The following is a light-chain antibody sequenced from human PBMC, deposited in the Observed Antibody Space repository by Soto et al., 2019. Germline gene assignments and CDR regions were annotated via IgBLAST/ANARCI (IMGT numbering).Light chain of an antibody. Sequence: DIQMTPSPSSRSASVGDRVTSTCRASHSISSYLNWYQQKPGKAPKLLIYTVSTLQGGVPPRFSGSGSGTDFTLTISSLQPEDVATYYCQQSYNTPRTLGQGTKLESK. CDR3: QQSYNTPRT. CDR1: HSISSY. J-gene: IGKJ2*01. V-gene: IGKV1-39*01. CDR2: TVS.